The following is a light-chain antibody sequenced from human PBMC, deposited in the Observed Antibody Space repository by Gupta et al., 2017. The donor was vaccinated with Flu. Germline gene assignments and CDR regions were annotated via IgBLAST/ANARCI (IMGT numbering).Light chain of an antibody. CDR3: CSYATTYTWV. Sequence: SVTISCTGTFSDVGAYNYVSWYRQHPGKPPQLVISDVTKRPSGVPERFSASKSANTASLTISGLQPVDEADYYCCSYATTYTWVFGGGTKLTVL. CDR2: DVT. CDR1: FSDVGAYNY. J-gene: IGLJ3*02. V-gene: IGLV2-11*03.